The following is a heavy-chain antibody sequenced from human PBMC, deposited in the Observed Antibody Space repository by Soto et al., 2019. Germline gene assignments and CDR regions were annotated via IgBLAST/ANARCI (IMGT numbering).Heavy chain of an antibody. CDR3: ARGGSSSPYHYYYMDV. CDR1: GGSFSGYY. CDR2: INHSGST. J-gene: IGHJ6*03. Sequence: SETLSLTCAVYGGSFSGYYWSWIRQPPGKGLEWIGEINHSGSTNYNPSLKSRVTISVDTSKNQFSLKLSSVTAADTAVYYCARGGSSSPYHYYYMDVWGKGTTVTVAS. V-gene: IGHV4-34*01. D-gene: IGHD6-6*01.